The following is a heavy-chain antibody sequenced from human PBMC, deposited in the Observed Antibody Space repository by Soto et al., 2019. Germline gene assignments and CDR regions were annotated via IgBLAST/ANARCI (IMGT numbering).Heavy chain of an antibody. Sequence: QVQLVQSGAEVKKPGASVKVSCKASGYTFTSYDINWVRQATGQGLEWMGWMNPNSGNTGYEQKFQGRVTMTRNTYTSTAYRELSSLRSEDTAVYYCASAANNPNGWYWFDPWGQGTLVTVSS. CDR3: ASAANNPNGWYWFDP. D-gene: IGHD6-19*01. CDR1: GYTFTSYD. V-gene: IGHV1-8*01. CDR2: MNPNSGNT. J-gene: IGHJ5*02.